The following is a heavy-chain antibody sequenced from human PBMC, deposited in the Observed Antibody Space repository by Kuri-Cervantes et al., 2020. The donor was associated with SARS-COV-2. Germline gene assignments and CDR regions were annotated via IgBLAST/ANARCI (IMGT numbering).Heavy chain of an antibody. V-gene: IGHV4-39*01. CDR3: ARAFPRSYVGY. J-gene: IGHJ4*02. Sequence: SETLSLTCTVSGGSISSSSYYWGWIRQPPGKGLEWIGSIYYSGSTYYNPSLKSRVTISVDTSKNQFSLKLSSVTAADTAVYHCARAFPRSYVGYWGQGTLVTGSS. CDR1: GGSISSSSYY. D-gene: IGHD5-18*01. CDR2: IYYSGST.